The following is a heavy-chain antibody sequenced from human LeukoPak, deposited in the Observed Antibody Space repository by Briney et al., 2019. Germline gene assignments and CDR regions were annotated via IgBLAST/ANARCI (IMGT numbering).Heavy chain of an antibody. D-gene: IGHD3-22*01. J-gene: IGHJ6*03. Sequence: PGGSLRLSCAASGFTFSSYGMHWVRQAPGKGLEWVAFIRYDGSNKYYADSVKGRFTISRDNSKNTLYLLMNSLRAEDTAVYYCAAPDSSGYYPYYYYYYMDVWGKGTTVTVSS. CDR2: IRYDGSNK. V-gene: IGHV3-30*02. CDR3: AAPDSSGYYPYYYYYYMDV. CDR1: GFTFSSYG.